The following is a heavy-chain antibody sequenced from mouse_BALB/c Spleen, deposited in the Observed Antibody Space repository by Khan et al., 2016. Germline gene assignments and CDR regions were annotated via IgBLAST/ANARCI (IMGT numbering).Heavy chain of an antibody. CDR2: NYPGDGDT. D-gene: IGHD1-1*01. V-gene: IGHV1-87*01. CDR1: GYTFTSYW. J-gene: IGHJ2*01. Sequence: QVQLQQSGAELARPGASVKLSCKASGYTFTSYWMQWVKQRPGPGLEWIGANYPGDGDTRYTQKFKGKATLTADKSSSTAYMQLSSLASEDTAVYCRARRFGTTVSFDYWGQGTTLTVSS. CDR3: ARRFGTTVSFDY.